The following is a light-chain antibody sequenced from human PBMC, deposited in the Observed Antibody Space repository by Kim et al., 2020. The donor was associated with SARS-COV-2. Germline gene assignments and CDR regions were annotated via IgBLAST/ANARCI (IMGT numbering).Light chain of an antibody. CDR3: QQYDNYPVT. CDR1: QSVRSA. V-gene: IGKV1-5*01. J-gene: IGKJ2*01. Sequence: VGERVASTGRARQSVRSAVAWHQQGPGKAPNLVMYAASSLESGVPSRFSGSGSGTEFTLTINSLQPDDFATYYCQQYDNYPVTFGQGTKLEI. CDR2: AAS.